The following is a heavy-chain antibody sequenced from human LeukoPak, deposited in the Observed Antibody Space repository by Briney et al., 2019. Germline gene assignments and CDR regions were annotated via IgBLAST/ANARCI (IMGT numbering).Heavy chain of an antibody. D-gene: IGHD6-19*01. Sequence: GGSLRLSCAASGITFSSYAMSWVRQAPGKGLEWVSSITGSGHSTYYADSVKGRLTISRDNSKNTLYLQMNSLRAEDTAVYYCAKRTKSGWSTDAFDIWGQGTEVTVSS. V-gene: IGHV3-23*01. J-gene: IGHJ3*02. CDR2: ITGSGHST. CDR3: AKRTKSGWSTDAFDI. CDR1: GITFSSYA.